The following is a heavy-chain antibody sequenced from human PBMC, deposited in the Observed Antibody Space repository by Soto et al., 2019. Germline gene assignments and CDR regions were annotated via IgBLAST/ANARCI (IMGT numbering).Heavy chain of an antibody. D-gene: IGHD3-10*01. V-gene: IGHV1-69*01. Sequence: QVQLVQSGAEVKKPGSSVKVSCKASGGTFSSYAISWVRQAPGQGLEWMGGIIPIFGTANYAQKFQGRVTITADESTSTAYMELSSLRSEDTAVYYCARDAKINMVRGVIIPGVDYWGQGTLVTVSS. CDR2: IIPIFGTA. CDR3: ARDAKINMVRGVIIPGVDY. CDR1: GGTFSSYA. J-gene: IGHJ4*02.